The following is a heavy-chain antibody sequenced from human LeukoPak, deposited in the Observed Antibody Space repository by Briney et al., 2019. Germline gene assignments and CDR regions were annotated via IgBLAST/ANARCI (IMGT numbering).Heavy chain of an antibody. CDR3: ARVTRYSGSYYFDY. Sequence: GGSLRLSCADSGFAFSSYEMNWVRQAPGKGLEWVSYISSSSSYIYYADSVKGRFTISRDNAKNSLYLQMNSLRAEDTAVYYCARVTRYSGSYYFDYWGQGTLVTVSS. D-gene: IGHD1-26*01. CDR1: GFAFSSYE. J-gene: IGHJ4*02. V-gene: IGHV3-21*05. CDR2: ISSSSSYI.